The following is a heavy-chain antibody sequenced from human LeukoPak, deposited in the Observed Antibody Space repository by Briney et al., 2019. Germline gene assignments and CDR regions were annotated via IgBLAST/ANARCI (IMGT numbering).Heavy chain of an antibody. J-gene: IGHJ6*04. Sequence: SVKVSCKASGGTFSSYAISWVRQAPGQGLEWMGGIIPIFGTANYAQKFQGRVTITADESTSTAYTELSSLRSEDTAVYYCAREKRDHYFTTYYYGMDVWGKGTTVTVSS. CDR2: IIPIFGTA. V-gene: IGHV1-69*13. D-gene: IGHD2/OR15-2a*01. CDR1: GGTFSSYA. CDR3: AREKRDHYFTTYYYGMDV.